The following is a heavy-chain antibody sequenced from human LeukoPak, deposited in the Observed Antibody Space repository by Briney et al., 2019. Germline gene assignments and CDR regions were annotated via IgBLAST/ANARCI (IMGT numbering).Heavy chain of an antibody. CDR2: ISYDGSNK. D-gene: IGHD1-26*01. CDR1: GFTFSSYA. V-gene: IGHV3-30-3*01. J-gene: IGHJ3*02. Sequence: GGSLRLSCAASGFTFSSYAVHWVRQAPGKGLEWVAVISYDGSNKYYADSVKGRFTISRDNSKNTLYLQMNSLRAEDTAVYYCASISSGSYSDAFDIWGQGTMVTVSS. CDR3: ASISSGSYSDAFDI.